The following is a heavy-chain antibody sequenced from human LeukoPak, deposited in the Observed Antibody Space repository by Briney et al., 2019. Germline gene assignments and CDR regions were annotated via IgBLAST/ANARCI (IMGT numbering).Heavy chain of an antibody. V-gene: IGHV3-30*02. CDR1: GFTFSSYG. J-gene: IGHJ6*03. CDR2: IRYDGSNK. D-gene: IGHD3-10*01. Sequence: PGGSLRLSCAASGFTFSSYGMHWLRQAPGKGLEWVAFIRYDGSNKYYADSVKGRFTISRYNSKNTLYLQMNSLRAEDTAVYYCARGSTGFGESLPYYYYMDVWGKGTTVTISS. CDR3: ARGSTGFGESLPYYYYMDV.